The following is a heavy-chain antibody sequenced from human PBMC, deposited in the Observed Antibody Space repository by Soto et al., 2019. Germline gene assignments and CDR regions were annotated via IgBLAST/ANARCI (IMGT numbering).Heavy chain of an antibody. CDR2: ISGSGGST. D-gene: IGHD6-13*01. CDR1: GFTFSSYA. CDR3: AKDYTESSYYYYYGMDV. J-gene: IGHJ6*02. Sequence: PGGSLRLSCAASGFTFSSYAMSWVRQAPGKGLEWVSAISGSGGSTYYADSVKGRFTISRDNSKSTLYLQMNSLRAEDTAVYYCAKDYTESSYYYYYGMDVWAQGTTVTVSS. V-gene: IGHV3-23*01.